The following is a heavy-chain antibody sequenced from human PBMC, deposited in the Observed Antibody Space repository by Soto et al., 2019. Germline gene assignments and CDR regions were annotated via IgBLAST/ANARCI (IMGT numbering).Heavy chain of an antibody. CDR1: GFTFSNYG. V-gene: IGHV3-30*18. J-gene: IGHJ4*02. D-gene: IGHD6-25*01. CDR2: ISYVGSNP. Sequence: PGGSLRLSCAASGFTFSNYGMHWVRQAPGKGLEWVAIISYVGSNPYYADSVKGRFTISRDNSKNTLYLQMNSLRAEDTGIYYCAKVRLGSCRLAYVFDCLGQGTLVTVSS. CDR3: AKVRLGSCRLAYVFDC.